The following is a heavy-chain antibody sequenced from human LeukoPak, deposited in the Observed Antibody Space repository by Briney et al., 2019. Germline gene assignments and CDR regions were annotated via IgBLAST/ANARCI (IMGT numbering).Heavy chain of an antibody. Sequence: GGSLRLSCAASGFTFSSYGMHWVRQAPGKGLEWVAVISYDGSNKYYADSVKGRFTISRDNAENSLYLQMNSLRDEDTAMYYCARAGSFDNWGQGTLVTVSS. CDR2: ISYDGSNK. CDR1: GFTFSSYG. CDR3: ARAGSFDN. D-gene: IGHD3-10*01. J-gene: IGHJ4*02. V-gene: IGHV3-30*03.